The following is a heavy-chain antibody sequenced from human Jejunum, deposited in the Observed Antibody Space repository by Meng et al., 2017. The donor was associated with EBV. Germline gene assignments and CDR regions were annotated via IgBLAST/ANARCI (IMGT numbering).Heavy chain of an antibody. CDR1: GFTFSGFC. CDR3: AKDRNYYIDY. Sequence: RVGGSGGGLFQPRWCRRLSCAASGFTFSGFCMYWVRQVPGKGLVWISRINGDGSRTTYADSVKDRFTISRDNAKNTLYLQMNSLRAEDTAVYYCAKDRNYYIDYWGQGTLVTVSS. J-gene: IGHJ4*02. CDR2: INGDGSRT. V-gene: IGHV3-74*01.